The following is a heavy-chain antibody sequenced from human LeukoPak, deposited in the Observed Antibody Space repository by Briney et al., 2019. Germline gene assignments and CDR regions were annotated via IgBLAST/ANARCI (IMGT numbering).Heavy chain of an antibody. CDR1: GDSINTYT. CDR3: ARDKFLEWSSGFYGMDV. J-gene: IGHJ6*02. V-gene: IGHV1-69*13. CDR2: INPISGTA. D-gene: IGHD3-3*01. Sequence: GASVKVSCTASGDSINTYTINWVRQAPGQGLEWMGGINPISGTANYAQKFQGKVTITADESTSTAYMELSSLRSEDTAVYYCARDKFLEWSSGFYGMDVWGQGTTVMVSS.